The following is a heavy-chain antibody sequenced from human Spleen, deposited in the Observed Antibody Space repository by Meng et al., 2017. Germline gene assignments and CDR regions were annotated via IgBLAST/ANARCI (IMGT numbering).Heavy chain of an antibody. J-gene: IGHJ4*02. CDR2: ISSSGSTI. CDR1: GFTFSSYE. CDR3: ARDLGGNSEQDFDY. V-gene: IGHV3-48*03. Sequence: GESLKISCAASGFTFSSYEMNWVRQAPGKGLEWVSYISSSGSTIYYADSVKGRFTISRDNAKNSLYLQMNSLRAEDTAVYYCARDLGGNSEQDFDYWGQGTLVTVSS. D-gene: IGHD4-23*01.